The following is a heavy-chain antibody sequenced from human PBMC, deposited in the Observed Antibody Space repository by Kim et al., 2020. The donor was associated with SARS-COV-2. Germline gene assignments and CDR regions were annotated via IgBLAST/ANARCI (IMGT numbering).Heavy chain of an antibody. D-gene: IGHD3-10*01. CDR1: GFTFNKAW. Sequence: GGSLRLPCAASGFTFNKAWMHWVRQSPGKGLEWVGLLKSKNDGGTRDYAAPVKDRFSMSRDDSKNILYLQMNSLKTEDTAVYYCATRPVYPGAFYWGQGT. CDR3: ATRPVYPGAFY. J-gene: IGHJ4*02. V-gene: IGHV3-15*01. CDR2: LKSKNDGGTR.